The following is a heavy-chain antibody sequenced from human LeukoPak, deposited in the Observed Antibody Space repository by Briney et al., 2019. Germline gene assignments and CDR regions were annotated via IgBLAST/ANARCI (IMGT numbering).Heavy chain of an antibody. Sequence: PGGSLRLSCAASGFTFSDYYMSWIRQAPGKGLEWVSYISSSGSTIYYADSVKGRFTTSRDNAKNSLYLQMNSLRAEDTAVYYCARDVKPYYYDSSGSFDAFDIWGQGTMVTVSS. CDR3: ARDVKPYYYDSSGSFDAFDI. J-gene: IGHJ3*02. CDR2: ISSSGSTI. D-gene: IGHD3-22*01. V-gene: IGHV3-11*01. CDR1: GFTFSDYY.